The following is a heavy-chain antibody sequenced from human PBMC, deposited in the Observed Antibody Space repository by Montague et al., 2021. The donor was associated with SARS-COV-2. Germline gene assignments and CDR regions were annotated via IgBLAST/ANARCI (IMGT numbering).Heavy chain of an antibody. CDR3: ATEGAAAGFDF. D-gene: IGHD6-13*01. J-gene: IGHJ4*02. CDR2: LYYSGST. Sequence: SETLSLTCIVSGGSISSSNYYWGWIRQPPGKGLEYIGSLYYSGSTYYNPSLRSRVTISVETSKNQLSLRLNAVTAAGTAVYYYATEGAAAGFDFWGQGILVTVSS. CDR1: GGSISSSNYY. V-gene: IGHV4-39*02.